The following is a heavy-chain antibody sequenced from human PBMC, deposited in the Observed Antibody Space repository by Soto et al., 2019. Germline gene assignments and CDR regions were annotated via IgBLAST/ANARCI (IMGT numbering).Heavy chain of an antibody. CDR3: ARGLRGYSGYDYAGY. CDR1: GFTFSSYA. CDR2: ISYDGSNK. Sequence: VQLLESGGGLVQPGRSLRLSCAASGFTFSSYAMHWVRQAPGKGLEWVAVISYDGSNKYYADSVKGRFTISRDNSKNTLYLQMNSLRAEDTAVYYCARGLRGYSGYDYAGYWGQGTLVTVSS. D-gene: IGHD5-12*01. V-gene: IGHV3-30-3*01. J-gene: IGHJ4*02.